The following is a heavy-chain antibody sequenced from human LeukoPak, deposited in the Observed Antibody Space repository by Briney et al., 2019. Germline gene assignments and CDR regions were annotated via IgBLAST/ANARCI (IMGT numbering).Heavy chain of an antibody. CDR3: TTTYYYDSSGYFLPDY. J-gene: IGHJ4*02. D-gene: IGHD3-22*01. V-gene: IGHV3-15*01. CDR1: GFTFSNAW. CDR2: IKSKTDGGTT. Sequence: PGGSLRLSCAASGFTFSNAWMSWVRQAPGKGLEWVGRIKSKTDGGTTDYAAPVKGRSTISRDDSKNTLYLQMNSLKTEDTAVYYCTTTYYYDSSGYFLPDYWGQGTLVTVSS.